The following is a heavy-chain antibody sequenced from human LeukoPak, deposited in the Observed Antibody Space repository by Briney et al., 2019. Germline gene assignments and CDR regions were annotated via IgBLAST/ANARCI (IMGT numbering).Heavy chain of an antibody. Sequence: ASVKVSCKASGGTFSSYAISWVRQAPGQGLEWMGWLSGYNGNTNYAQNLQGRVTITTDTSTGTAYMELRSLRSDDTAVYNCARDGGGGYCSGGSCYGALDYWGQGTLVAVSA. CDR3: ARDGGGGYCSGGSCYGALDY. CDR1: GGTFSSYA. V-gene: IGHV1-18*01. J-gene: IGHJ4*02. CDR2: LSGYNGNT. D-gene: IGHD2-15*01.